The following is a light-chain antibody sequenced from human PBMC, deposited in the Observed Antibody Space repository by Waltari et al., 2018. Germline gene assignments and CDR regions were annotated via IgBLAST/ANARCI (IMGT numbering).Light chain of an antibody. CDR1: QGISSY. CDR2: AAS. CDR3: QELNTYPQSLT. Sequence: DIQLTQSPSFLSASIGDRVTITYRTSQGISSYLAWYQQKPGKAPKLLIYAASTLQSVVPSRFSGSGSGTEFTLTISSLQPEDFATYYCQELNTYPQSLTFGGGTKVEI. J-gene: IGKJ4*01. V-gene: IGKV1-9*01.